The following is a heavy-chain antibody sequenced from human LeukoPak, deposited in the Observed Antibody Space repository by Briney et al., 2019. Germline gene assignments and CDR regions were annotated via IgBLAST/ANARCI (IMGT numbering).Heavy chain of an antibody. J-gene: IGHJ6*03. CDR3: ARRYDSTLYYYYYMDV. Sequence: SETLSLTCTVSGGSISSSSYYWSWIRQPPGKGLEWIGYIYYSGSTDYNPSLRSRVTISVDTSKNQFSLKLSSVTAADTAVYYCARRYDSTLYYYYYMDVWGKGTTVTVSS. D-gene: IGHD3-22*01. CDR1: GGSISSSSYY. CDR2: IYYSGST. V-gene: IGHV4-61*05.